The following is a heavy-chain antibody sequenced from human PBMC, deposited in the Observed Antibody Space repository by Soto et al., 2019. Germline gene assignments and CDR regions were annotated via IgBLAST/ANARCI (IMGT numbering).Heavy chain of an antibody. Sequence: ASVKVSCKASGYTFTSYAMHWVRQAPGQRLEWMGWINAGNGNTKYSQKFQGRVTITRDTSASTAYMELSSLRSEDTAVYYCARGTLRYFDWLFPTLDYWGQGTLVTVPQ. CDR3: ARGTLRYFDWLFPTLDY. V-gene: IGHV1-3*01. CDR1: GYTFTSYA. J-gene: IGHJ4*02. D-gene: IGHD3-9*01. CDR2: INAGNGNT.